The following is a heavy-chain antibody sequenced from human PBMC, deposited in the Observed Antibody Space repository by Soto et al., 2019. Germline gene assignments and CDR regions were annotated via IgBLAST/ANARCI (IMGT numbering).Heavy chain of an antibody. J-gene: IGHJ4*02. CDR3: ARHPGYYDILTGYTTYYFDY. D-gene: IGHD3-9*01. CDR1: GGSFSGYY. CDR2: INHSGST. Sequence: SETLSLTCAVYGGSFSGYYWTWIRQPPGTGLEWIGEINHSGSTNYNPSLKSRVTKSLDTPKNQFSLKLSSVTAADTAVYYCARHPGYYDILTGYTTYYFDYWGQGILVTVSS. V-gene: IGHV4-34*01.